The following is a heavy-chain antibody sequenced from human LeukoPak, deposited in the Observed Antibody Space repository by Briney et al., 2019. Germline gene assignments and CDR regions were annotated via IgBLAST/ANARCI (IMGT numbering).Heavy chain of an antibody. Sequence: PGGSLRLSCAASGLTFSKVWMNWVRQAPGKGLEWVGRIKSKPDGGTTDYAAPVKGRFTISRDDSKNTLYLQMNSLKTEDTAVYYCTARGYYYDNSGYPPLWYWGQGTLATVSS. CDR3: TARGYYYDNSGYPPLWY. J-gene: IGHJ4*02. D-gene: IGHD3-22*01. V-gene: IGHV3-15*01. CDR1: GLTFSKVW. CDR2: IKSKPDGGTT.